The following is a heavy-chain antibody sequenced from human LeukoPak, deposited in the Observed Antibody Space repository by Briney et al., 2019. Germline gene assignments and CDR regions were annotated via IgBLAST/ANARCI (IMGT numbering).Heavy chain of an antibody. J-gene: IGHJ4*02. V-gene: IGHV3-72*01. D-gene: IGHD6-19*01. CDR2: IRNKPNSYTT. CDR1: GFTFSDHY. Sequence: GGSLRLSCAASGFTFSDHYMDWVRQAPRKGLEWVGRIRNKPNSYTTEYAAPVKGRFAISRDDSKNSLYLQMDSLKTEDTAVYYCARSFRFTSGWPFDYWGQGTLVTVSS. CDR3: ARSFRFTSGWPFDY.